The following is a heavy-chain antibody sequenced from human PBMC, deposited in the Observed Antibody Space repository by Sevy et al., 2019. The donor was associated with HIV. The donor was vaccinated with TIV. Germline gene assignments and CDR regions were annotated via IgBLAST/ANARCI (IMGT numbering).Heavy chain of an antibody. CDR3: ARGIRARGVYYGMDV. CDR1: GYTFTSYD. J-gene: IGHJ6*02. CDR2: MNPNSGNT. V-gene: IGHV1-8*03. D-gene: IGHD3-3*02. Sequence: ASVKVSCKASGYTFTSYDINWVRQATGQGLEWMGWMNPNSGNTGYAQTFQGRVTITRNTSISTAYMELSSLRSEDTAVYYCARGIRARGVYYGMDVWGQGTTVTVSS.